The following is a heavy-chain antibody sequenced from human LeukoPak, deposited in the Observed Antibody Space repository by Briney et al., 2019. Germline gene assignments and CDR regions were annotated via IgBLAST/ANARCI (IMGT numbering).Heavy chain of an antibody. CDR1: GGSISSGGYY. Sequence: SQTLSLTCTVSGGSISSGGYYWSWIRQHPGKGLEWIGYIYYSGSTYYNPSLKSRVTISVDTSKNQFSLKLSSVTAADTAVYYCARAFTTVTTGNWFDPWGQGTLVTVSS. J-gene: IGHJ5*02. CDR2: IYYSGST. V-gene: IGHV4-31*03. D-gene: IGHD4-17*01. CDR3: ARAFTTVTTGNWFDP.